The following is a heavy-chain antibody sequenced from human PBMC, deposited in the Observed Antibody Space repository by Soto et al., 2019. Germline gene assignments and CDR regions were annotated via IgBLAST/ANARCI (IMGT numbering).Heavy chain of an antibody. CDR2: INHSGTT. CDR3: ARWYYDFWSGFFTHYFDP. D-gene: IGHD3-3*01. V-gene: IGHV4-34*01. Sequence: VQLQQWGAGLLKPSETLSLTCGVYGGSLSPYYWSWIRQTPGKGLEWIAEINHSGTTNYNPSLESRVTISIDTSKNQFSLKLRSVTAADTAVYYCARWYYDFWSGFFTHYFDPWGQGTQVTVSS. J-gene: IGHJ5*02. CDR1: GGSLSPYY.